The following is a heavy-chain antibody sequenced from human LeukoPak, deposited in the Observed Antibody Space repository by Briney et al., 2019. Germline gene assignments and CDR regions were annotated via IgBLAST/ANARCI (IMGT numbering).Heavy chain of an antibody. Sequence: SETLSLTCTVSGGSISSGGYYWSWIRQHPGKGLEWIGYIYYSGSTYYNPSLKSRVTISVDTSKNQFSLKLSSVTAADTAVYYCARRPRYCSSTSCFIFDYWGQGTLVTVSS. J-gene: IGHJ4*02. CDR2: IYYSGST. D-gene: IGHD2-2*01. CDR1: GGSISSGGYY. V-gene: IGHV4-31*03. CDR3: ARRPRYCSSTSCFIFDY.